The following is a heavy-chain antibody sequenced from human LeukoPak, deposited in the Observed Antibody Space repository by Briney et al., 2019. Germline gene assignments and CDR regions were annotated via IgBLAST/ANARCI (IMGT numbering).Heavy chain of an antibody. V-gene: IGHV3-7*01. CDR2: IKQDGSDK. CDR3: ARAGFWYYDFWSGYYAPPDFDY. CDR1: GFTFSSYS. J-gene: IGHJ4*02. D-gene: IGHD3-3*01. Sequence: PGGSLRLSCAASGFTFSSYSMNWVRQAPGKGLEWVANIKQDGSDKYYVDSVKGRFTISRDNAKNSLYLQMNSLRAEDTAVYYCARAGFWYYDFWSGYYAPPDFDYWGQGTLVTVSS.